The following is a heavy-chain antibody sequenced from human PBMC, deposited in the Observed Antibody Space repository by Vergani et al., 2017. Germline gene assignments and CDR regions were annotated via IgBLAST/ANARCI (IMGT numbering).Heavy chain of an antibody. CDR2: INHSGST. CDR3: ASFASAPRYRNAFDI. Sequence: QVQLQQWGAGLLKPSETLSLTCAVYGGSFSGYYWSWIRQPPGKGLEWIGEINHSGSTNYNPSLKSRVTISVDTSKNQFSLKLSSVTAADTAVYYCASFASAPRYRNAFDIWGQGTMVTVSS. J-gene: IGHJ3*02. CDR1: GGSFSGYY. V-gene: IGHV4-34*01. D-gene: IGHD1-1*01.